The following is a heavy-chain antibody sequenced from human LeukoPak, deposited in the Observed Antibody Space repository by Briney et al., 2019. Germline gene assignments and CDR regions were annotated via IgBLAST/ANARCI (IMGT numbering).Heavy chain of an antibody. V-gene: IGHV1-2*02. CDR2: INPNSGGT. D-gene: IGHD1-1*01. CDR1: GYTFTCYY. CDR3: ARGTGERETYFDY. J-gene: IGHJ4*02. Sequence: ASVKASCKASGYTFTCYYMHWVRQAPGQGLEWMGWINPNSGGTNYAQKFQGRVTMTRDTSISTAYMELSRLRSDDTAVYYCARGTGERETYFDYWGQGTLVTVSS.